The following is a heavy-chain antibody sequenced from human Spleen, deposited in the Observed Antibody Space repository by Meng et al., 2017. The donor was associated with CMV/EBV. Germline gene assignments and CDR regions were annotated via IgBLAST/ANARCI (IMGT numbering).Heavy chain of an antibody. CDR2: ISAYNGNT. V-gene: IGHV1-18*03. CDR3: AREGLLDP. Sequence: QVQRVRAGVDETQPLASVIVSCKVSGYTFTGYYLHWVRQAHGQGLEWMGWISAYNGNTNYAQKLKGRVTMTTDTSTSTAYMEMRSLRSDDMAVYYCAREGLLDPWGQGTLVTVSS. CDR1: GYTFTGYY. J-gene: IGHJ5*02.